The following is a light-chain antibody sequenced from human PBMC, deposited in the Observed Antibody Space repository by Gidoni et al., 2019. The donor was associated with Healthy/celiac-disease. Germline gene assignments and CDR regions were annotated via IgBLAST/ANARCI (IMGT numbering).Light chain of an antibody. Sequence: IVLTPSPGTLSLSPSQRATLSCRASQSVSSSYLAWYQQKPGQAPRLLIFGASSRATGIPDRFSGSGSGTDFTLTISRLEPEDFAVYYCQQYGSSITFGQGTRLEIK. CDR1: QSVSSSY. V-gene: IGKV3-20*01. J-gene: IGKJ5*01. CDR3: QQYGSSIT. CDR2: GAS.